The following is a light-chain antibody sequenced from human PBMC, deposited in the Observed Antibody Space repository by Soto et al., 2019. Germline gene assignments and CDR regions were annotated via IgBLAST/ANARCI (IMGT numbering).Light chain of an antibody. Sequence: QSALTQPASVSGSPGRSITISCTGTSSDVGSYNLVSWYQQHPGKAPKLMIYEGSKRPSGVSNRFSGSKSGNTASLTISGLQAEDEADYYCCSYAGSSLYVFGTGTKLTVL. CDR2: EGS. V-gene: IGLV2-23*01. CDR1: SSDVGSYNL. J-gene: IGLJ1*01. CDR3: CSYAGSSLYV.